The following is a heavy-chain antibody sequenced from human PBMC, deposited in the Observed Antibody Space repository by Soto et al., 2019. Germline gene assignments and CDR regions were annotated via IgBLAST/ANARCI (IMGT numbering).Heavy chain of an antibody. CDR3: ARGGHSSGSFQCYDS. Sequence: QVQLVQSGAEVKKPGAPVKVSCKASGYTFTNSGISWVRQAPGQGLEWMGWISAQNGNTKYAQKLQGRVTMTTDTSTTTAYMELTSLRSDDTAVYYCARGGHSSGSFQCYDSWGQGTLVTVSS. J-gene: IGHJ4*02. CDR1: GYTFTNSG. D-gene: IGHD3-10*01. V-gene: IGHV1-18*01. CDR2: ISAQNGNT.